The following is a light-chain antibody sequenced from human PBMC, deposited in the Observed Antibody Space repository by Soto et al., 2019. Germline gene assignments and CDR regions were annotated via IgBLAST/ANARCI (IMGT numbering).Light chain of an antibody. CDR3: QQYGSSPWT. CDR2: GAS. J-gene: IGKJ1*01. Sequence: EIVLTQSPGTQSLSPGEGATLSCRASQSVSSNYLAWYQQKPGQTPRLLIYGASSRATGIPDRFSGSGSGTDFTLTISRLEPEDFAVFYCQQYGSSPWTFGQGTKVEI. V-gene: IGKV3-20*01. CDR1: QSVSSNY.